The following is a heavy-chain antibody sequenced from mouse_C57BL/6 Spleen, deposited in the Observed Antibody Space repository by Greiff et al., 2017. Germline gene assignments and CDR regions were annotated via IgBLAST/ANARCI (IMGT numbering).Heavy chain of an antibody. Sequence: QVQLQQSGPELVKPGASVKISCKASGYAFSSSWMNWVKQRPGKGLEWIGRIYPGDGDTNYNGKFKGKATLTADKSSSTAYMQLSSLTSEDSAVYVGARLTGTLYYFDYWGQGTTLTVSS. V-gene: IGHV1-82*01. D-gene: IGHD4-1*01. CDR1: GYAFSSSW. CDR2: IYPGDGDT. CDR3: ARLTGTLYYFDY. J-gene: IGHJ2*01.